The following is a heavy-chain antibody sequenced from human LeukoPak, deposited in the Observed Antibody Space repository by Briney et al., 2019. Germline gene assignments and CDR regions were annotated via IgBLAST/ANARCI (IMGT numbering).Heavy chain of an antibody. CDR3: AKSGATPITGIFDY. CDR1: GFTFSSYA. Sequence: PGGSLRLSCAASGFTFSSYAMSWVRQAPGKGVEWVSAIRGSGDSTYYADSVKGRFTISRDNSKNTLYLQMNSLRAEDTAVYYCAKSGATPITGIFDYWGQGTLVTVSS. CDR2: IRGSGDST. V-gene: IGHV3-23*01. J-gene: IGHJ4*02. D-gene: IGHD1-20*01.